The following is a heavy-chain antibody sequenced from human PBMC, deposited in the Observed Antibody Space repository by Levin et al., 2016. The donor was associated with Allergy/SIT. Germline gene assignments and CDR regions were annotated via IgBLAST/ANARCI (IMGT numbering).Heavy chain of an antibody. J-gene: IGHJ6*02. CDR3: ARPRAYGDYDYGMDV. V-gene: IGHV3-30*03. Sequence: GESLKISCAGSGFTFSNSAMHWVRQAPGKGLEWVAVISYDGSEKYYADSVKGRFTISRDNSKNTLYLQMSSLRDEDTAVYFCARPRAYGDYDYGMDVWGQGTTVTVSS. D-gene: IGHD4/OR15-4a*01. CDR1: GFTFSNSA. CDR2: ISYDGSEK.